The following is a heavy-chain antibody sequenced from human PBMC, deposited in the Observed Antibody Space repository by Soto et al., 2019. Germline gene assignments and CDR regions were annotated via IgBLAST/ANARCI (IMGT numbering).Heavy chain of an antibody. V-gene: IGHV4-39*01. CDR1: GCSISSSSYY. CDR2: IYYSGSA. J-gene: IGHJ4*02. CDR3: ARETTVTFDY. D-gene: IGHD4-17*01. Sequence: PSXPLSLTCTVSGCSISSSSYYWGWIRQPPGKGLEWIGSIYYSGSAYYNPSLKSRVTISVDTSKNQFSLKLSSVTAADTAVYYCARETTVTFDYWGQGTLVTVS.